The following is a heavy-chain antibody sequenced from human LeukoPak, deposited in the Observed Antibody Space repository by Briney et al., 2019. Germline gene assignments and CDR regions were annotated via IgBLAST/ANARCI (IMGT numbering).Heavy chain of an antibody. Sequence: KPSETLSLTCTVSGGSISSGGYYWSWIRQHPGKGLEWIGYIYYSGSTYYNPSLKNRATISVDASNNQFSLKVSSMTAADTAVYYCAREGTILYYFDYWGQGALVTVSS. CDR1: GGSISSGGYY. V-gene: IGHV4-61*08. J-gene: IGHJ4*02. D-gene: IGHD5-24*01. CDR2: IYYSGST. CDR3: AREGTILYYFDY.